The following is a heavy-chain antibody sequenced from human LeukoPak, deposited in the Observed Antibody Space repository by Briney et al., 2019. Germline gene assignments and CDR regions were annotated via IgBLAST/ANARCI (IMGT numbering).Heavy chain of an antibody. CDR2: IKEDGSEK. D-gene: IGHD6-19*01. CDR3: ARPFGNGWFLRDY. Sequence: PGGSLRLSRAASGFTISGFFMTWVRQAPGKGLEWVANIKEDGSEKYYVDSVRGRFTISRDNAKNSLYLQMNNLRAEDTAVYYCARPFGNGWFLRDYWGRGTLVTVSS. CDR1: GFTISGFF. J-gene: IGHJ4*02. V-gene: IGHV3-7*01.